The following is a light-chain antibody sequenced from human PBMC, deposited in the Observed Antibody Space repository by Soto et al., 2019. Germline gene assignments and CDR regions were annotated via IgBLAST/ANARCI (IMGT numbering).Light chain of an antibody. CDR3: QQYNSYS. CDR2: AAS. V-gene: IGKV1-39*01. CDR1: QSISSY. J-gene: IGKJ1*01. Sequence: DIQMSHSPSSLSASLGDRVTITCRASQSISSYLNWYQQKPGKAPKLLIYAASSLQSGVPSRFSGSGSGTEFTLTISSLQPDDFATYYCQQYNSYSFGQGTKVDI.